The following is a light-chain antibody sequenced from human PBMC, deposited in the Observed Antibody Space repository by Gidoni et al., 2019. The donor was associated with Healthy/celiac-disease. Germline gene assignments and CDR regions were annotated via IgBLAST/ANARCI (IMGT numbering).Light chain of an antibody. Sequence: DVVMTQSTLSLPVTLGQPASISCRSSQSLVYSDRNTYLNWYQQRPGQAPRRLIYKVSNRDSGVPERFSGSGSGTDFTLKISRVEAEDVGVYYCMQGKHWPWTFGQGTKVEIK. CDR1: QSLVYSDRNTY. CDR2: KVS. V-gene: IGKV2-30*01. CDR3: MQGKHWPWT. J-gene: IGKJ1*01.